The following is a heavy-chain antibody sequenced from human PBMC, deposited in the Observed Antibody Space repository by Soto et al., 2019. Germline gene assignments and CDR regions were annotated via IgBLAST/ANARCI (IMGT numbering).Heavy chain of an antibody. D-gene: IGHD1-1*01. Sequence: EVQLVETGGGLVQPGGSLRLSCAASGFTFRSHWMSWVRQAPGKGLEWVANIRQDGNEEQYLDSVKGRFTLSRDNAKNLMYLQMNGLRVEDTAVYYCAKAEGYSFDIRGQGTMVTVSS. J-gene: IGHJ3*02. CDR1: GFTFRSHW. CDR3: AKAEGYSFDI. V-gene: IGHV3-7*01. CDR2: IRQDGNEE.